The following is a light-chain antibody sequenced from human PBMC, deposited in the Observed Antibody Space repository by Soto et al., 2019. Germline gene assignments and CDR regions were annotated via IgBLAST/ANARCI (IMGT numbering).Light chain of an antibody. Sequence: QSVLTQPPSASGTPGQRVTISCSGSSSNIGSDYVYWFQQLPGTAPKLLIYKNYQRPSGVPDRFSGSKSGTSASLAISGLRSEDEAEYWCAVWDASLSTWVFGGGTKVTVL. CDR1: SSNIGSDY. V-gene: IGLV1-47*01. CDR2: KNY. J-gene: IGLJ3*02. CDR3: AVWDASLSTWV.